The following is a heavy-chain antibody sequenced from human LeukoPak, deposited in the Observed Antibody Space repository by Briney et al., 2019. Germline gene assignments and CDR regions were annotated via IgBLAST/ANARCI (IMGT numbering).Heavy chain of an antibody. V-gene: IGHV4-59*01. CDR3: ARYCYDISGYFPDYFDY. Sequence: PSETLSLTCTVSGGSISRYFWSWIRQPPGKGLEWIGYIYYSGTTNYNPSLKSRVTILVDTPKNQFSLKLSSVTAADTAVYYCARYCYDISGYFPDYFDYWGQGILVTVSS. CDR1: GGSISRYF. J-gene: IGHJ4*02. D-gene: IGHD3-22*01. CDR2: IYYSGTT.